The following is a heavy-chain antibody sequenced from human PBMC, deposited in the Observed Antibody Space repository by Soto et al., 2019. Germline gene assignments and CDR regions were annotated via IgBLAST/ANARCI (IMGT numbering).Heavy chain of an antibody. CDR1: GYTFTGYY. V-gene: IGHV1-2*04. J-gene: IGHJ6*02. CDR2: INPNSGGT. Sequence: ASVKVSCKASGYTFTGYYMHWVRQAPGQGLEWMGWINPNSGGTNYAQKFQGWVTMTRDTSISTAYMELSRLRSDDTAVYYCVRSPSTRTGDYYYYGMDVWGQGTTVTVSS. CDR3: VRSPSTRTGDYYYYGMDV. D-gene: IGHD3-10*01.